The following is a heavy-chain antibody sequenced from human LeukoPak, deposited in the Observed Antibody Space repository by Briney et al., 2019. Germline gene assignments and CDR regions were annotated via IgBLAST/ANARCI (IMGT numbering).Heavy chain of an antibody. V-gene: IGHV3-48*02. CDR3: ASLGIAAAGTSEYFQH. CDR2: ISSSSSTI. D-gene: IGHD6-13*01. CDR1: GFTFSSYS. J-gene: IGHJ1*01. Sequence: PGGSLRLSCAASGFTFSSYSMNWVRQAPGKGLEWVSYISSSSSTIYYADSVKGRFTISRDNAKNSLYLQMNSLRDEDTAVYYCASLGIAAAGTSEYFQHWGQGTLVTVSS.